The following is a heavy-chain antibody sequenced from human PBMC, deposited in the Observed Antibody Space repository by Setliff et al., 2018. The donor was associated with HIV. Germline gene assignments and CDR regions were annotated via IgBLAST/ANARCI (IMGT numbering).Heavy chain of an antibody. V-gene: IGHV1-46*01. D-gene: IGHD1-26*01. CDR2: VYPGDASI. J-gene: IGHJ4*02. Sequence: GASVKVSCKASGYSFTSYIIHWVRQAPGQGLEWVGRVYPGDASIHYAQKFLGRVTVTRDTSTSTVYMDLSSLRFEDTAVYYCAREFPGGTYGFDYWGQGTRGTV. CDR1: GYSFTSYI. CDR3: AREFPGGTYGFDY.